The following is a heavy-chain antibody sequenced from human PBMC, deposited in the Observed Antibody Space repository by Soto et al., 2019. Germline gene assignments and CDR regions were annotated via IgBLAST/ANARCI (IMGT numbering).Heavy chain of an antibody. J-gene: IGHJ6*02. CDR3: RRVGWGVYGMNV. V-gene: IGHV3-48*02. CDR1: GFTFSTYS. CDR2: ITSTSSTI. D-gene: IGHD6-19*01. Sequence: PGGSLRLSCAASGFTFSTYSINWVRQAPGKGLELVSYITSTSSTIYYADSVKGRFTVSRDNAENSLYLQMSSLRDEDTAVYHGRRVGWGVYGMNVWGQGSSVTVYS.